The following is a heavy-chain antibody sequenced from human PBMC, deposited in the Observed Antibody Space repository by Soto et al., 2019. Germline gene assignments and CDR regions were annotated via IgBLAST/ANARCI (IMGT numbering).Heavy chain of an antibody. V-gene: IGHV4-39*01. D-gene: IGHD5-18*01. J-gene: IGHJ4*02. CDR3: SRQIGRRRWLLDH. CDR1: GGSISSSDYW. CDR2: IYYTGST. Sequence: SETLSLTCSVSGGSISSSDYWWGWIRHPPGKGLEWIGSIYYTGSTYYNPSLKSRVEISVDTSKNQFSLRLSSVTAADTAVYYCSRQIGRRRWLLDHCGQGTPV.